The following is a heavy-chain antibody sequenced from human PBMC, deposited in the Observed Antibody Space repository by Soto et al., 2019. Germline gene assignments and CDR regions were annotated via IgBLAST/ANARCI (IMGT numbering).Heavy chain of an antibody. V-gene: IGHV1-2*02. D-gene: IGHD2-15*01. CDR2: IDPDSGGT. CDR1: GYTFTGYY. J-gene: IGHJ3*02. CDR3: AKNLLVTRPDGFEI. Sequence: ASVKVSCKASGYTFTGYYMHWVRQAPGQGLEWMGWIDPDSGGTNYAQKFQGRVTMTRDTSITTAYMELTRLKSDDTAVYYCAKNLLVTRPDGFEIWGQGTMVTVSS.